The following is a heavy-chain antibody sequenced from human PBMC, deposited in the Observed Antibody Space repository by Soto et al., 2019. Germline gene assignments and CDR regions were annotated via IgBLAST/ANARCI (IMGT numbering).Heavy chain of an antibody. V-gene: IGHV4-4*02. J-gene: IGHJ5*02. CDR2: IYHSGST. Sequence: SETLSLTCAVSGGSISSSNWWSWVRQPPGKGLEWIGEIYHSGSTNYNPSLKSRVTISVDKSKNQFSLKLSSVTAADTAVYYCARDLGNPGYSSSRDWFDPWGQGTLVTVSS. CDR3: ARDLGNPGYSSSRDWFDP. CDR1: GGSISSSNW. D-gene: IGHD6-13*01.